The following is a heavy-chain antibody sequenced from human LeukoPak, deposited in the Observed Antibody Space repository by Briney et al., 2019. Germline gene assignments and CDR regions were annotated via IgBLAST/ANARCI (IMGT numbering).Heavy chain of an antibody. CDR1: GFTFSSYN. CDR2: LYPDGRT. CDR3: AKAKGWYGEGYFDY. J-gene: IGHJ4*02. Sequence: GGSLRLSCAASGFTFSSYNMNWVRQAPGKGLEWVSVLYPDGRTYYADSVKGRFTISRDVSKNTLFLQMTSLRAEDTAVYYCAKAKGWYGEGYFDYWGQGTLVTVAS. D-gene: IGHD3-10*01. V-gene: IGHV3-53*01.